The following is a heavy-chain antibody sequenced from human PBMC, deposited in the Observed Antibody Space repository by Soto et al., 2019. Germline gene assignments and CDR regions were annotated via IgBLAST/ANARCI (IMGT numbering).Heavy chain of an antibody. Sequence: SEPLSLTFTASVGSIRPHYWNWIRQSPGKGLEWIGYIYSSGSTHYNPSLQNRVTISIDTSKNQVSLKVNSVTAADTAVYYCARDHPHSYGVYYFDYWGQG. CDR3: ARDHPHSYGVYYFDY. CDR2: IYSSGST. CDR1: VGSIRPHY. J-gene: IGHJ4*02. V-gene: IGHV4-59*11. D-gene: IGHD5-18*01.